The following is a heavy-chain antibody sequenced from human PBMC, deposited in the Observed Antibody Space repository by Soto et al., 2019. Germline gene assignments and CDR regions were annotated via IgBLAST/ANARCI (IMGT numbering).Heavy chain of an antibody. D-gene: IGHD3-9*01. V-gene: IGHV4-39*01. CDR2: IYYSGST. CDR3: ARHLFRYYDILTGYLNPYYYYYMDV. J-gene: IGHJ6*03. CDR1: GGSISSSSYY. Sequence: SETLSLTCTVSGGSISSSSYYWGWIRQPPGKGLEWIGSIYYSGSTYYNPSLKSRVTISVDTSKNQFSLKLSSVTAADTAVYYCARHLFRYYDILTGYLNPYYYYYMDVWGKGTTVTVSS.